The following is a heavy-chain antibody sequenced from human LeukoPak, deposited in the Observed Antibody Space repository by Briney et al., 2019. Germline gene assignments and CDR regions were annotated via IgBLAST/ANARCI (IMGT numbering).Heavy chain of an antibody. D-gene: IGHD2-2*01. CDR3: AKASGSSSYYVNY. Sequence: GGSLRLSCAASGFTFSSYGMHWVRQAPGKGPEWVAFIRNDGSDKYYADSVKGRFTISRDNSKNTLYLQMNSLRTEDTAVYYCAKASGSSSYYVNYWGQGTLVTVSS. V-gene: IGHV3-30*02. CDR1: GFTFSSYG. CDR2: IRNDGSDK. J-gene: IGHJ4*02.